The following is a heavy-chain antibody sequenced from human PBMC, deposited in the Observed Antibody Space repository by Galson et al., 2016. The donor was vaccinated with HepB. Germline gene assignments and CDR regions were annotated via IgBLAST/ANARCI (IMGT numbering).Heavy chain of an antibody. CDR3: AREQSTGWYVDY. J-gene: IGHJ4*02. V-gene: IGHV4-59*01. D-gene: IGHD6-19*01. Sequence: SETLSLTCTVSGVSIRSYYWSWIRQPPGKRLEWIGHVYNSGSTNYNPSLKSRVTISIDPSKSQFSLRLSSVSAADTAMYYCAREQSTGWYVDYWGQGTLVTVSS. CDR1: GVSIRSYY. CDR2: VYNSGST.